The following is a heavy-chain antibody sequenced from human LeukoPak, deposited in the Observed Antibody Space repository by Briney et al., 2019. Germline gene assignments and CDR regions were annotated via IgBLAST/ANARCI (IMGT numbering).Heavy chain of an antibody. CDR3: ARHVEMATIMAPFYYYYYMDV. D-gene: IGHD5-24*01. CDR2: IHPGVFDT. CDR1: GYRFTSYW. V-gene: IGHV5-51*01. Sequence: GQSLQISFQGSGYRFTSYWIGWVRPMPGQGLGWMGIIHPGVFDTRYSRYFQGEVTISADKSISTVYLQWSSLKASDTAMYYCARHVEMATIMAPFYYYYYMDVWGTGTTVTVCS. J-gene: IGHJ6*03.